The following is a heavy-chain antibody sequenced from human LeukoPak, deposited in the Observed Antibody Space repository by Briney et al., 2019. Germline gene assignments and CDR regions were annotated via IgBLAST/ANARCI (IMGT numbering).Heavy chain of an antibody. CDR2: ISGSGGST. J-gene: IGHJ3*02. CDR1: GFTFSSYA. CDR3: AKDSRNSSGWEAADAFDI. V-gene: IGHV3-23*01. Sequence: GGSLRLSCAASGFTFSSYAMSWVRQAPGKGLEWVSAISGSGGSTYYADSVKGRFTISRDNSKNTLYLQMNSLRAEDTAVYYCAKDSRNSSGWEAADAFDIWGQGTMVTVSS. D-gene: IGHD6-19*01.